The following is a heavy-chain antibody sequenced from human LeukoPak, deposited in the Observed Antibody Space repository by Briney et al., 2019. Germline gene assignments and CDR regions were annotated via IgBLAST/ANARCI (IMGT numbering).Heavy chain of an antibody. D-gene: IGHD3-22*01. Sequence: ASVKVSCEASGYTFTSYCMHWVRQAPGQGLEWMGIINPSGGSTSYAQKFQGRVTMTRDTSTSTVYMELSSLRSEGTAVYYCARDWYYDSSGYYTTGYYFDYWGQGTLVTVSS. CDR3: ARDWYYDSSGYYTTGYYFDY. V-gene: IGHV1-46*01. J-gene: IGHJ4*02. CDR1: GYTFTSYC. CDR2: INPSGGST.